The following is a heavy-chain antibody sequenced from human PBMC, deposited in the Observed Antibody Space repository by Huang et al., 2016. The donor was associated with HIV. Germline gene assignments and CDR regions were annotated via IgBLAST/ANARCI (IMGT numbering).Heavy chain of an antibody. D-gene: IGHD6-13*01. CDR1: GFTFSSYG. V-gene: IGHV3-30*18. Sequence: QVPLVASGGGVVQPGRSLRISCAASGFTFSSYGMHGVRQAPGKGLEWLAVISYDAKTKYYAYSVKGRFSISRDNSKATVDLQLHSLGVEDTAVYYCAKGGSAAAVLDFWGQGTLVTVSS. J-gene: IGHJ4*02. CDR2: ISYDAKTK. CDR3: AKGGSAAAVLDF.